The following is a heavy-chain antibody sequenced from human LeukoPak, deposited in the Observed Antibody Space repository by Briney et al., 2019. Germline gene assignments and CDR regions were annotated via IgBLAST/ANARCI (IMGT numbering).Heavy chain of an antibody. D-gene: IGHD3-9*01. Sequence: GGSLRLSCAASGLTVSSNYMSWVRQAPGKGLEWVSVIYSGGSTYYSDSVKGRFTISRDNSKNTLFLQVNSLRAEDTAVYYCARDLSYYDISDYWGQGTLVTVSS. CDR3: ARDLSYYDISDY. V-gene: IGHV3-53*01. J-gene: IGHJ4*02. CDR2: IYSGGST. CDR1: GLTVSSNY.